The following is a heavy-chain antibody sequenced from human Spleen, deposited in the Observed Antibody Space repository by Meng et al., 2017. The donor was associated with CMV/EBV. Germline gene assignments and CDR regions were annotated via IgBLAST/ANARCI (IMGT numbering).Heavy chain of an antibody. Sequence: QVQLVQPGSELKKPGASVTVSCKASGYTFTTSAMNWVRQAPGQGLEWMGWINPNSGGTNYAQKFQGWVTMTRDTSISTAYMEPSRLRSDDTAVYYCARGHYDSSGPIRDYWGQGTLVTVSS. J-gene: IGHJ4*02. CDR1: GYTFTTSA. CDR3: ARGHYDSSGPIRDY. CDR2: INPNSGGT. D-gene: IGHD3-22*01. V-gene: IGHV1-2*04.